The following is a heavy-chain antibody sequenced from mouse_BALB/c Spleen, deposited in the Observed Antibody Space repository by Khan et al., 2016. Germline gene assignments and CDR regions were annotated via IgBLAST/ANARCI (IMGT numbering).Heavy chain of an antibody. V-gene: IGHV9-3*02. CDR1: GYTFTNYG. CDR2: INTNTGEP. Sequence: QIQLVQSGPELKKPGETVKISCKASGYTFTNYGMNWVKQAPGKGLKWMGWINTNTGEPTYAEEFKGRFAFSWETSASTAYLQINNLKNENTATSFCAEDYYGSNWFAYWGQGTLVTVSA. J-gene: IGHJ3*01. CDR3: AEDYYGSNWFAY. D-gene: IGHD1-1*01.